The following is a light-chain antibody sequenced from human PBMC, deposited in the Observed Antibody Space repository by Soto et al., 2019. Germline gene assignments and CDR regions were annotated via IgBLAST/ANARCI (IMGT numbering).Light chain of an antibody. CDR3: QQYGSSPLT. CDR1: QSINNN. J-gene: IGKJ4*01. V-gene: IGKV3-15*01. CDR2: GAS. Sequence: EIVMTQSPATLSVSPGERATLSCRASQSINNNLAWYQQKPGQAPRLLIYGASTRVTGIPARFSGSGSGTEFTLSISSLQSEDFAVYYCQQYGSSPLTFGGGTKVEIK.